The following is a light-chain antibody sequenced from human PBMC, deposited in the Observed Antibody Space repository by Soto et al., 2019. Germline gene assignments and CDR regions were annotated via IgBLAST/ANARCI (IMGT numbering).Light chain of an antibody. Sequence: EIVLTQSPATLSLSPGERATLSCRASQSLSNFLAWYQQKPGQAPRLLIYDASNRATGIPVRFSGSGSGTDFTLTISSLEPEDFAVYYCHHRSNLFTFGPGTTVEIK. J-gene: IGKJ3*01. V-gene: IGKV3-11*01. CDR2: DAS. CDR1: QSLSNF. CDR3: HHRSNLFT.